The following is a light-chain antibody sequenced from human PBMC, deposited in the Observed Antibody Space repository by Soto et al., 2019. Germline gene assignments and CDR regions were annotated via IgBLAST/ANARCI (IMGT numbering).Light chain of an antibody. Sequence: EIVLTQSPGTLSLSPGERATLSCRASQRVSSNVAWYQQKPGQAPRLLIYGASSRATGIPDRFSGSGSGTDFTLTISRLEPEDFAVYYCQQYGSSPWTFGQGTKVDIK. CDR3: QQYGSSPWT. CDR1: QRVSSN. V-gene: IGKV3-20*01. J-gene: IGKJ1*01. CDR2: GAS.